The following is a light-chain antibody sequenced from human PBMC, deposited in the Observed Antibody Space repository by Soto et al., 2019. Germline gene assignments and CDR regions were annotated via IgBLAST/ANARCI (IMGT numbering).Light chain of an antibody. CDR2: EVS. J-gene: IGLJ1*01. Sequence: QSALTQPASVSGSPGQSITISCTGTSSDVGDYNYVSWYQQHPGKAPKLIIYEVSYRPSGVSNRFSGSKSGNTASLSISGLQAEDEADYYCSSYTSSSTFYVVGSGTKLTV. V-gene: IGLV2-14*01. CDR3: SSYTSSSTFYV. CDR1: SSDVGDYNY.